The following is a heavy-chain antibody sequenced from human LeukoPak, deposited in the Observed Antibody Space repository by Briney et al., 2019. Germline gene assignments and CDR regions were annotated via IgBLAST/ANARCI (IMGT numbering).Heavy chain of an antibody. V-gene: IGHV3-48*04. Sequence: QSGGSLRLSCAASGFTFSSYGMSWVRQAPGKGLEWVSYISSSGSTIYYADSVKGRFTISRDNAKNSLYLQMNSLRAEDTAVYYCASYDFWSGYYIYWGQGTLVTVSS. CDR1: GFTFSSYG. D-gene: IGHD3-3*01. CDR3: ASYDFWSGYYIY. CDR2: ISSSGSTI. J-gene: IGHJ4*02.